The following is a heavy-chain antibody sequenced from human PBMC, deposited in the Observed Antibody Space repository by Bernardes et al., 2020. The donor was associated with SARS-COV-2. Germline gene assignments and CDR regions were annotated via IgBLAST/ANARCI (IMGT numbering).Heavy chain of an antibody. Sequence: SETLSLTCAVYGGSFSGYYWSWIRQPPGKGLEWIGEINHSGSTNYNPSLKSRVTISVDTSKNQFSLKLSSVTAADTAVYYCARGLYSRDYWFDPWGQGTLVTVSS. J-gene: IGHJ5*02. D-gene: IGHD2-21*01. CDR3: ARGLYSRDYWFDP. CDR2: INHSGST. CDR1: GGSFSGYY. V-gene: IGHV4-34*01.